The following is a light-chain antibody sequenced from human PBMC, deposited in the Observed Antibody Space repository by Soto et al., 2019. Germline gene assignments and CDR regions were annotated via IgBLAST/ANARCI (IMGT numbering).Light chain of an antibody. J-gene: IGLJ1*01. Sequence: QSVLTQPASVSGSPGQSITISCTGTSSDVGAYDYVSWYQQHPGKAPKLMIYDVNNRPSGVSNRFSGSKSGNTASLTLSGLQAEDEADYFCQSYTPSTSFVLGTGTKLTVL. CDR1: SSDVGAYDY. V-gene: IGLV2-14*01. CDR2: DVN. CDR3: QSYTPSTSFV.